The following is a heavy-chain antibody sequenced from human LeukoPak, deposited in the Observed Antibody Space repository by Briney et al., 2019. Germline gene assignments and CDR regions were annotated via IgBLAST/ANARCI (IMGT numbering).Heavy chain of an antibody. V-gene: IGHV4-34*01. J-gene: IGHJ4*02. CDR3: ARVGGDSSSWYANFDY. D-gene: IGHD6-13*01. CDR1: GESFSGYY. Sequence: SETLSLTCAVYGESFSGYYWSWIRQPPGKGLEWIGEINHSGSTNYNPSLKSRVTISVDTSKNQFSLKLSSVTAADTAVYYCARVGGDSSSWYANFDYWGQGTLVTVSS. CDR2: INHSGST.